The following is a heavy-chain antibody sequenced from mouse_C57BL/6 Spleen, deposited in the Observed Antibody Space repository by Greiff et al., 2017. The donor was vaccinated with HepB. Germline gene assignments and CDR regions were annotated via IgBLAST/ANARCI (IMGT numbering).Heavy chain of an antibody. CDR1: GYSITSGYD. V-gene: IGHV3-1*01. CDR3: ARGGDYDYYFDY. J-gene: IGHJ2*01. D-gene: IGHD1-1*01. Sequence: ESGPGMVKPSQSLSLTCTVTGYSITSGYDWHWIRHFPGNKLEWMGYISYSGSTNYNPSLKSRISITHDTSKNHFFLKLNSLTTEDTATYYCARGGDYDYYFDYWGQGTTLTVSS. CDR2: ISYSGST.